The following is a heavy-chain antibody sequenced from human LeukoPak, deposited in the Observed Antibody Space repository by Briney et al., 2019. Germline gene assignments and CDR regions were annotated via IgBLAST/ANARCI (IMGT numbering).Heavy chain of an antibody. CDR1: GGSISSYY. CDR2: IYTSGST. Sequence: PSETLSLTCTVSGGSISSYYWSWIRQPPGKGLEWIGYIYTSGSTNYNPSLKSRVTISVDTSKNQFSLKLSSVTAADTAVYYCARLTQQLPYNWFDPWGQGTLDTVSS. V-gene: IGHV4-4*09. J-gene: IGHJ5*02. CDR3: ARLTQQLPYNWFDP. D-gene: IGHD6-13*01.